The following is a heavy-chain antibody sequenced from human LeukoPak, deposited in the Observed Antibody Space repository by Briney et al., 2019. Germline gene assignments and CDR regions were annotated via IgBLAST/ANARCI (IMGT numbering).Heavy chain of an antibody. D-gene: IGHD3-16*01. Sequence: PGGSLRLSCAASGFTFSSYGMHWVRQAPGKGLEWVAVISCDGSNKYYADSVKGRFTISRDNSKNTLYLQMNSLRAVDTAVYYCAGGRWGLGDYWGQGTLVTVSS. CDR1: GFTFSSYG. CDR2: ISCDGSNK. CDR3: AGGRWGLGDY. V-gene: IGHV3-30*03. J-gene: IGHJ4*02.